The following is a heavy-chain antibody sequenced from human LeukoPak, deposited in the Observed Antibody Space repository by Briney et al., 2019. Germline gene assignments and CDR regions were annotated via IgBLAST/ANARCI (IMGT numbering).Heavy chain of an antibody. Sequence: GGSVKVSCKASGGTFSSYAISWVRQAPGQGLEWMGGIIPIFGTANYAQKFQGRVTITADESTSTAYMELSSLRSEDTAVYYCARHYDFWRCYYKGWFDPWGQGTLVTVSS. V-gene: IGHV1-69*01. J-gene: IGHJ5*02. CDR2: IIPIFGTA. CDR1: GGTFSSYA. D-gene: IGHD3-3*01. CDR3: ARHYDFWRCYYKGWFDP.